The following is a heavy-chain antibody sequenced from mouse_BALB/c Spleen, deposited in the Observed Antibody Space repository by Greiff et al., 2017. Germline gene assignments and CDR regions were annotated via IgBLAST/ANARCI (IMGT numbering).Heavy chain of an antibody. CDR3: ARGTYDYDGRDYAMDY. Sequence: EVMLVESGGGLVKPGGSLKLSCAASGFTFSSYAMSWVRQTPEKRLEWVASISSGGSTYYPDSVKGRFTISRDNARNILYLQMSSLRSEDTAMYYCARGTYDYDGRDYAMDYWGQGTSVTVSS. CDR2: ISSGGST. CDR1: GFTFSSYA. J-gene: IGHJ4*01. D-gene: IGHD2-4*01. V-gene: IGHV5-6-5*01.